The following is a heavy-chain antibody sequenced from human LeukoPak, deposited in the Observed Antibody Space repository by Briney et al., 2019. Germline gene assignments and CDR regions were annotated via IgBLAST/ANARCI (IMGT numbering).Heavy chain of an antibody. CDR1: GFTFSSNW. D-gene: IGHD2/OR15-2a*01. J-gene: IGHJ4*02. Sequence: GGSLRLSCAASGFTFSSNWMHWVRQAPGKGLVWVSRINNDGSGAIYADSVKGRFTISRDNAKNTLYLQMNSLRAEDTAVYYCARDDGDDISIVNDYYLDSWGQGTLVTVSS. CDR3: ARDDGDDISIVNDYYLDS. CDR2: INNDGSGA. V-gene: IGHV3-74*01.